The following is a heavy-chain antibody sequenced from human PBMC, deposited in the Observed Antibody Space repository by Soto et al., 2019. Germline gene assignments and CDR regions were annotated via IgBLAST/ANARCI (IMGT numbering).Heavy chain of an antibody. CDR1: GFTFSSYW. CDR2: IKQDGSEK. V-gene: IGHV3-7*01. D-gene: IGHD1-26*01. J-gene: IGHJ4*02. Sequence: EVQLVESGGGLVQPGGSLRLSCAASGFTFSSYWMSWVRQAPGKGLEWVANIKQDGSEKYYVDSVKGRFTISRDKAKNSLYLQMNSLRAEDTAVYYCAREGPATIVGAIDYWGQGTLVTVSS. CDR3: AREGPATIVGAIDY.